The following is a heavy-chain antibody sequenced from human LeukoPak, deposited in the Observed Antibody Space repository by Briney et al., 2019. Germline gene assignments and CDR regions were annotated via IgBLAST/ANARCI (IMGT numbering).Heavy chain of an antibody. D-gene: IGHD3-22*01. CDR2: ISAYNGNT. V-gene: IGHV1-18*01. Sequence: ASVKVSCKASGYTFTSYGISWVRQAPGQGLEWMGWISAYNGNTNYAQKLQGRATMTTDTSTSTAYMELRSLRSDDTAVYYCARGGTYYYDSSGYYEALDYWGQGTLVTVSS. CDR3: ARGGTYYYDSSGYYEALDY. CDR1: GYTFTSYG. J-gene: IGHJ4*02.